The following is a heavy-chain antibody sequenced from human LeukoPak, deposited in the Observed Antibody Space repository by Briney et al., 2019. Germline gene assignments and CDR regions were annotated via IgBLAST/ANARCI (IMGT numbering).Heavy chain of an antibody. CDR1: GYTFTGYY. D-gene: IGHD2-2*01. CDR3: ARGARYCSSTSCPRHWFDP. CDR2: INPNSGGT. J-gene: IGHJ5*02. Sequence: ASVKVSCKASGYTFTGYYMHWVRQAPGQGVEWMGWINPNSGGTNYAQKFQGRVTMTRDTSISTAYMELSRLRSDDTAVYYCARGARYCSSTSCPRHWFDPWGQGTLVTVSS. V-gene: IGHV1-2*02.